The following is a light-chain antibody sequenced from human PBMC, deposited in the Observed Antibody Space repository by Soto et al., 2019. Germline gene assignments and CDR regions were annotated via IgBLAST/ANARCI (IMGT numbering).Light chain of an antibody. CDR2: DVS. V-gene: IGLV2-14*01. CDR1: SSDVGGYNY. J-gene: IGLJ2*01. CDR3: SSYTSSSTYVV. Sequence: QSALTHPASVSGSPGQSITISGTGTSSDVGGYNYVSWYQQHPGKAPKLLIYDVSNRPSGVSNRFSGSKSGNTASLTISGLQAEDDADYSCSSYTSSSTYVVFGGGTKLTGL.